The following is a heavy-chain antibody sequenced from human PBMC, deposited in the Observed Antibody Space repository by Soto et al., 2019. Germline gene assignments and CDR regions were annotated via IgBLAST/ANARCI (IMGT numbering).Heavy chain of an antibody. Sequence: GGSLRLSCAASGFTFSSYGMHWVRQAPGKGLEWVAVIWYDGSNKYYADSVKGRFTISRDNSKNTLYLQMNSLRAEDTAVYYCARGTMVRGVIPFLAIDYWGQGTLVTVSS. CDR1: GFTFSSYG. CDR3: ARGTMVRGVIPFLAIDY. V-gene: IGHV3-33*01. CDR2: IWYDGSNK. J-gene: IGHJ4*02. D-gene: IGHD3-10*01.